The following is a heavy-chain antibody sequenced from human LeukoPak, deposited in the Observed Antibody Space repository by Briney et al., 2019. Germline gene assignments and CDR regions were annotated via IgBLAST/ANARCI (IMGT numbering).Heavy chain of an antibody. CDR2: MNPNSGNT. Sequence: ASVKVSCKASGYTFTSYDINWVRQATGQGLEWMGWMNPNSGNTGYAQKFQGRVTMTRNTSISTAYMELSSLRSEDTAVYYCATDSKGSGSPVGYFQHWGQGTLVTVSS. CDR3: ATDSKGSGSPVGYFQH. D-gene: IGHD5-12*01. J-gene: IGHJ1*01. V-gene: IGHV1-8*01. CDR1: GYTFTSYD.